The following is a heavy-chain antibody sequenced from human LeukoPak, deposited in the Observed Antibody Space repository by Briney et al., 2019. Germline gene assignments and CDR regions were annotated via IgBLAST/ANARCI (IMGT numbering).Heavy chain of an antibody. J-gene: IGHJ6*02. D-gene: IGHD5-24*01. Sequence: ASVKVSCKAPGYTFTGYYIHWVRQAPGQGLEWMGWINPNSGGTNYAQKFQGRVTMTRDTSISTAYMELSRLRSDDTAVYYCAREFRDGYYYYGMDVWGQGTTVTVSS. CDR2: INPNSGGT. CDR1: GYTFTGYY. V-gene: IGHV1-2*02. CDR3: AREFRDGYYYYGMDV.